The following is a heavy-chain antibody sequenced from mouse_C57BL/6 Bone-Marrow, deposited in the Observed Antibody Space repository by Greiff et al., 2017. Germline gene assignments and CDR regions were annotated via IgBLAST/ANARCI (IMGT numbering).Heavy chain of an antibody. V-gene: IGHV1-58*01. J-gene: IGHJ2*01. D-gene: IGHD1-1*02. CDR2: IYIGNGYT. CDR1: GYTFTSYG. Sequence: SGAELVRPGSSVKMSCKTSGYTFTSYGINCVKPRPGQGLAWIGYIYIGNGYTEYNEKFKGKATLTSDTSSSTAYMQRSSLTSEDSASYFCARGTLWYYFDYWGQGTTLTVSS. CDR3: ARGTLWYYFDY.